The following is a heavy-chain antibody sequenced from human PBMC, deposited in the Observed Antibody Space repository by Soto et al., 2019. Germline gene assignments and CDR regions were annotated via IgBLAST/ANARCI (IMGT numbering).Heavy chain of an antibody. CDR1: GFSISRSA. V-gene: IGHV3-30*14. CDR2: IAYDGSNR. J-gene: IGHJ6*04. CDR3: ARDVGV. Sequence: QVQLVESGGGVVQPGRSLRLSCAASGFSISRSAMHWVRQAPGKGLEWVAVIAYDGSNRWYADSAKGRFTISRDNSKNTLYLQMNSLRAEDTAVYYCARDVGVWGRGTTVTVSS.